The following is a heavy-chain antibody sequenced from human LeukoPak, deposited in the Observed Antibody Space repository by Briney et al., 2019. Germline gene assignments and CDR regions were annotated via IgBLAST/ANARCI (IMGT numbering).Heavy chain of an antibody. V-gene: IGHV1-46*01. D-gene: IGHD3-3*01. CDR3: ARGITIFGVVIEGDWFDP. Sequence: ASVKVSCKASGYTFTSYYMHWVRQAPGQGLEWMGIINPSGGSTSYAQKFQGRVTMTRDTSTSTVYMELSSLRSEDTAVYYCARGITIFGVVIEGDWFDPWGQGTLVTVSS. CDR1: GYTFTSYY. CDR2: INPSGGST. J-gene: IGHJ5*02.